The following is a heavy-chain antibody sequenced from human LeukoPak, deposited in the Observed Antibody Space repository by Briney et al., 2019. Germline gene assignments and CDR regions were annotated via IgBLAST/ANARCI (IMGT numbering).Heavy chain of an antibody. CDR1: GLTFSSYE. Sequence: GGSLRLSCAASGLTFSSYEMNWVRQAPGKGLEWVSYISSSGSTIYYADSVKGRFTISRDNAKNSLYLQMNSLRAEDTAVYYCARDGSGSYDYWGQRTLVTVSS. CDR2: ISSSGSTI. CDR3: ARDGSGSYDY. D-gene: IGHD3-10*01. J-gene: IGHJ4*02. V-gene: IGHV3-48*03.